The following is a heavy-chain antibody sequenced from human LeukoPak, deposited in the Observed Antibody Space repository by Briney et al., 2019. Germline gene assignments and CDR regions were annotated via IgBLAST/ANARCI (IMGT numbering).Heavy chain of an antibody. CDR2: ITPIFGTA. CDR1: GGTFSSCT. Sequence: GASVKVSCKAAGGTFSSCTISWVRQAPGQGLEWMGGITPIFGTANYAQKFQGRVTITADESTSTAYMELSSLRSEDTAVYYCARDPPTSDGDSTNFDYWGQGTLVTVSS. V-gene: IGHV1-69*13. J-gene: IGHJ4*02. D-gene: IGHD4-17*01. CDR3: ARDPPTSDGDSTNFDY.